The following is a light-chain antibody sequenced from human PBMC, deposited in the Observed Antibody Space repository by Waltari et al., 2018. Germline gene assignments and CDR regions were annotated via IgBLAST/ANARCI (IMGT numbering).Light chain of an antibody. CDR1: QSISSW. Sequence: DIQMTQSPSTLSASIGDRVTITCRASQSISSWLAWYQQKPGKDPKLLIYKASSLESGVPSRFRGSGSGTEFTLTISSLQPDDFATYYCQQYNSYLYTFGQGTKLEIK. CDR3: QQYNSYLYT. CDR2: KAS. J-gene: IGKJ2*01. V-gene: IGKV1-5*03.